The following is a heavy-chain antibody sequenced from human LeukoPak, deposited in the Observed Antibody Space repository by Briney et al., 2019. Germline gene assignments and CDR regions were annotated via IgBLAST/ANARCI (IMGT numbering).Heavy chain of an antibody. CDR3: ARDDRGSGSGPPHDY. V-gene: IGHV1-46*01. Sequence: ASVKVSCKASGYTFTNYYMHWVRQAPGQGLGWMGIINPSGGSTSYAQKFQGKVTMTRDTSTSTVYMELNSLRAEDTAVYYCARDDRGSGSGPPHDYWGQGTLVTVSS. D-gene: IGHD3-10*01. J-gene: IGHJ4*02. CDR2: INPSGGST. CDR1: GYTFTNYY.